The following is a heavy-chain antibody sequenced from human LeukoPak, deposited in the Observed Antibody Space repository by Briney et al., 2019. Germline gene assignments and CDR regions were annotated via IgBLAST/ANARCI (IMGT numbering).Heavy chain of an antibody. CDR1: GYSISSGYY. CDR2: IYHSGST. CDR3: ARRLRYYYGSGSYYTLDY. J-gene: IGHJ4*02. D-gene: IGHD3-10*01. Sequence: SETLSLTCTVSGYSISSGYYWGWIRQPPGKGLEWIGSIYHSGSTYYNPSLKSRVTISVDTSKNQFSLKLSSVTAADTAVYYCARRLRYYYGSGSYYTLDYWGQGTLVTVSS. V-gene: IGHV4-38-2*02.